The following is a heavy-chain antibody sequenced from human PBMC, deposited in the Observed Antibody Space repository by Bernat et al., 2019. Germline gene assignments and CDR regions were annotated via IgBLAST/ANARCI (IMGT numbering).Heavy chain of an antibody. CDR3: ARAEYIWGSSRLRPRYYFDY. D-gene: IGHD3-16*02. Sequence: QVQLVQSGAEVKKPGASVKVSCKASGYTFTSYGISWVRQAPGQGLEWMGWISANNGNTSYAQKLQGRVTMTTDTSTSTAYMELRSLRSDDTAVYYCARAEYIWGSSRLRPRYYFDYWGQGTLVTVSS. J-gene: IGHJ4*02. CDR2: ISANNGNT. CDR1: GYTFTSYG. V-gene: IGHV1-18*01.